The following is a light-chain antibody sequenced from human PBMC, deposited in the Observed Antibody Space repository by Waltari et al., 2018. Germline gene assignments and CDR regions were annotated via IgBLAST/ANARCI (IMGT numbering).Light chain of an antibody. V-gene: IGLV5-45*01. CDR1: TGINVDTYR. Sequence: QAVLTQPPSLSASPGASASLTCTLRTGINVDTYRIYWYQQKPGSPPHYLLRYKSDSDKQQGSGVPSRFSGSKEASANAGILLISGLQSEDEADYYCMIWHSSAWVFGGGTKLTVL. CDR2: YKSDSDK. CDR3: MIWHSSAWV. J-gene: IGLJ3*02.